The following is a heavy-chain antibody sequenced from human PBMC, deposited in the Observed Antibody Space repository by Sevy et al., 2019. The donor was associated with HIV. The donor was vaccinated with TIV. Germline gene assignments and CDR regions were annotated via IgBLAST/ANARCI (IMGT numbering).Heavy chain of an antibody. V-gene: IGHV3-23*01. CDR2: ISGSGGST. CDR1: GFTFSSYA. J-gene: IGHJ6*02. Sequence: GGSLRLSCAASGFTFSSYAMSWVRQAPGKGLEWVSDISGSGGSTYYADSVKGRFTISRDNSKNTVYLEMNSLRNEDTAIYFCANAYSGSYSHSYLYALDVWGQGTTVTVSS. D-gene: IGHD1-26*01. CDR3: ANAYSGSYSHSYLYALDV.